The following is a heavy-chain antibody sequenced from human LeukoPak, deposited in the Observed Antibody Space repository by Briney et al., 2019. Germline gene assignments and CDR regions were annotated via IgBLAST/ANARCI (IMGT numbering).Heavy chain of an antibody. V-gene: IGHV3-53*04. Sequence: QPGGSLRLSCAASGFTVSSNYMSWVRRAPGKGLEWVSVIYDNGDVYSADSVKGRFTISRHNSKNTLYLQMNSLRPEDTAVYYCAGGSRRDGYDYWGQGTLVTVSS. CDR1: GFTVSSNY. D-gene: IGHD5-24*01. CDR2: IYDNGDV. CDR3: AGGSRRDGYDY. J-gene: IGHJ4*02.